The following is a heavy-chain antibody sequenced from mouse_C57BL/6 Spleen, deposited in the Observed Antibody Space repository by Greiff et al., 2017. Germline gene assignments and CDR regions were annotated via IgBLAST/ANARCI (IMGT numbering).Heavy chain of an antibody. V-gene: IGHV1-76*01. Sequence: VQLQQSGAELVRPGASVKLSCKASGYTFTDYYINWVKQRPGQGLEWIARIYPGSGNTYYNEKFKGKATLTAEKSSSTAYMQLSSLTSEDSAVYFCARGILIDYWGQGTTLTVSS. CDR1: GYTFTDYY. J-gene: IGHJ2*01. CDR2: IYPGSGNT. CDR3: ARGILIDY.